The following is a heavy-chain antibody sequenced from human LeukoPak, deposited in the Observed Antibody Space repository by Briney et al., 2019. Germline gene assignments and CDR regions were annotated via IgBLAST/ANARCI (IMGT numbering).Heavy chain of an antibody. CDR1: GFTFSSYG. J-gene: IGHJ4*02. D-gene: IGHD6-19*01. V-gene: IGHV3-23*01. CDR2: ISGSGGST. Sequence: GGSLRLSCGASGFTFSSYGMHWVRQAPGKGLEWVSAISGSGGSTYYADSVKGRFTISRDNSKNTLYLQMNSLRAEDTAVYYCAKDRVGYSSGWYGYWGQGTLVTVSS. CDR3: AKDRVGYSSGWYGY.